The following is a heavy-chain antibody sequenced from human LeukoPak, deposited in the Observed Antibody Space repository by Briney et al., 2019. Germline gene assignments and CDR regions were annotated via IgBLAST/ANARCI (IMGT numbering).Heavy chain of an antibody. CDR3: AKLTYYDFWSGYQYFQH. J-gene: IGHJ1*01. D-gene: IGHD3-3*01. CDR1: GFTFSSHA. V-gene: IGHV3-23*01. Sequence: GGSLRLSCAASGFTFSSHAMSWVRQAPGKGLEWVSAISSGGDNTYYADSVKGRFTISRDNSKNTLYLQMNSLRAEDTALYYCAKLTYYDFWSGYQYFQHWGQGTLVTVSS. CDR2: ISSGGDNT.